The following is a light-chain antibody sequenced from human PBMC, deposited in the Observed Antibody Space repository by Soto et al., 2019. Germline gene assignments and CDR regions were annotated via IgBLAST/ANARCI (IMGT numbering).Light chain of an antibody. J-gene: IGLJ1*01. CDR3: ASFRSGTILV. Sequence: QSVLTQPASVSGSPGQSVTISCTGPRSDIGDSNFISWYQHSPGKAPGLLIYEVNNRPSGVSKRFSGSKAGNTASLTISGLLDDDEADYFCASFRSGTILVFGSGTKV. V-gene: IGLV2-14*01. CDR1: RSDIGDSNF. CDR2: EVN.